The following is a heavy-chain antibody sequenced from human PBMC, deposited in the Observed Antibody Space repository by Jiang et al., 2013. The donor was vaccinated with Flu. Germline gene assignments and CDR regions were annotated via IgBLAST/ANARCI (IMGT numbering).Heavy chain of an antibody. Sequence: GSGLVKPSETLSLTCTVSGGSVRTSSYYWGWIRQPPGKGLEWIGSIYYSGSTNYNPSLKSRVTISVDTSKNQFSLKLSSVTAADTAVYYCARPNDSSAYYAFDYWGQGILVTVSS. CDR1: GGSVRTSSYY. J-gene: IGHJ4*02. V-gene: IGHV4-39*01. D-gene: IGHD3-22*01. CDR3: ARPNDSSAYYAFDY. CDR2: IYYSGST.